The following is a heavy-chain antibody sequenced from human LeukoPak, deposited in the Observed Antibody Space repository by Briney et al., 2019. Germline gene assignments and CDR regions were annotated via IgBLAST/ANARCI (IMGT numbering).Heavy chain of an antibody. J-gene: IGHJ4*02. CDR2: IKEDGSDK. CDR1: GFTFSSYW. V-gene: IGHV3-7*01. Sequence: GGSLRLSCAASGFTFSSYWMSWVRQAPGRGLEWVANIKEDGSDKYYMDSVKGRFTISRDNAKNSLYLQMNSLRAEDIAVYYCARAKEDTSGCLDYWGQGTLVTFSS. D-gene: IGHD6-19*01. CDR3: ARAKEDTSGCLDY.